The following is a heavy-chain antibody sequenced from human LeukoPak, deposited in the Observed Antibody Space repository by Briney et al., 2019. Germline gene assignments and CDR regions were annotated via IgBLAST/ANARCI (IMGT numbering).Heavy chain of an antibody. Sequence: SETLSLTCTVSGGSISSYYWSWIRQPPGKGLEWIGYIYYSGSTNHNPSLKSRVTISVDTSKNQFSLKLSSVTAADTAVYYCARGPSGERWLHSDYWGQGTLVTVSS. CDR1: GGSISSYY. J-gene: IGHJ4*02. CDR2: IYYSGST. D-gene: IGHD5-24*01. V-gene: IGHV4-59*01. CDR3: ARGPSGERWLHSDY.